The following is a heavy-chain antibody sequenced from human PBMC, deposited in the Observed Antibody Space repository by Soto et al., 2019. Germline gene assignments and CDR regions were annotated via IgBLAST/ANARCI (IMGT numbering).Heavy chain of an antibody. J-gene: IGHJ6*02. CDR3: ARDRAQLWPKWTYGMDV. CDR2: IYYSGST. D-gene: IGHD5-18*01. CDR1: GGSVSSGSYY. V-gene: IGHV4-61*01. Sequence: SETLSLTCTVSGGSVSSGSYYWSWIRQPPGKGLEWIGYIYYSGSTNYNPSLKSRVTISVDTSKNQFSLKLSSVTAADTAVYYCARDRAQLWPKWTYGMDVWGQGTTVTVSS.